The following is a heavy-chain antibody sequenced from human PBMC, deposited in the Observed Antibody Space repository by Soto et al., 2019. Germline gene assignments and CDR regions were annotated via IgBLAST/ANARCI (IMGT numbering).Heavy chain of an antibody. Sequence: GASVELGCEACGESETSYYMHWVRQETGQGLEWMGIINPSGGSTSYAQKFQGRVTMTRDTSTSTVYMELSSLRSEDTAVYYCARDSHSRWQSLANEAPYYYYMDVWGKGTTVTVSS. CDR2: INPSGGST. CDR1: GESETSYY. V-gene: IGHV1-46*03. CDR3: ARDSHSRWQSLANEAPYYYYMDV. J-gene: IGHJ6*03. D-gene: IGHD6-19*01.